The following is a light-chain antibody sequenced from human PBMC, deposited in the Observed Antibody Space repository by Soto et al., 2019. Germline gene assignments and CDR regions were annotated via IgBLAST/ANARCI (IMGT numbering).Light chain of an antibody. V-gene: IGKV1-39*01. CDR3: QHRET. CDR1: QNINNY. CDR2: DAS. J-gene: IGKJ1*01. Sequence: DIQMTQSPSSLSASVGDRVTITCRASQNINNYLNWYQQKPGKAPKLLIYDASSLQSGVPARFSGSGSGTDFTLTISSLQPEDFATYYCQHRETFGQGTKAEIK.